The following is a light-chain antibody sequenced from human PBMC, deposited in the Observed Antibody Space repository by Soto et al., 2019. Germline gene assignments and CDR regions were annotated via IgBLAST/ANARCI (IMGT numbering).Light chain of an antibody. Sequence: DIVMTQSPDSLAVSLGERATINCKSSQSVLYTSNNKNYLAWYQQKPGQPPKLLIYWASTRESGFPDRFSGSGSGTDFNLTISSLQDEDVAVYYCQQYFRPWTFGQGTKVEIK. V-gene: IGKV4-1*01. J-gene: IGKJ1*01. CDR2: WAS. CDR3: QQYFRPWT. CDR1: QSVLYTSNNKNY.